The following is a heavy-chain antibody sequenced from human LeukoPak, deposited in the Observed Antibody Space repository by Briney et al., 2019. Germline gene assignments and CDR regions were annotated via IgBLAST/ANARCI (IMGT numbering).Heavy chain of an antibody. Sequence: SETLSLTCAVYGGSFSGYYWSWIRQPPGKGLEWIGEINHSGSTNYNPSLKSRVTISVDTSKNQFSLKLSSVTAADTAVYYCARGQVVRSIAARRKSGPAEYFQHWGQGTLVTVSS. CDR2: INHSGST. J-gene: IGHJ1*01. V-gene: IGHV4-34*01. D-gene: IGHD6-6*01. CDR1: GGSFSGYY. CDR3: ARGQVVRSIAARRKSGPAEYFQH.